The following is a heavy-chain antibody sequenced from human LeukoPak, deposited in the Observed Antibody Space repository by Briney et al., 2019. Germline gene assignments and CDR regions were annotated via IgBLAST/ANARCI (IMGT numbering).Heavy chain of an antibody. J-gene: IGHJ4*01. V-gene: IGHV1-18*01. CDR3: ARDRVGGDLTGVSLY. CDR2: ISAYNGNT. D-gene: IGHD4-17*01. CDR1: GYPFDNFG. Sequence: ASVKVSCKASGYPFDNFGLTWVRQAPGQGLEWMGWISAYNGNTHYAQKFRGRLTLATETSTSTTYLELRSLKSDDTAVYYCARDRVGGDLTGVSLYWGQGTLVTVSS.